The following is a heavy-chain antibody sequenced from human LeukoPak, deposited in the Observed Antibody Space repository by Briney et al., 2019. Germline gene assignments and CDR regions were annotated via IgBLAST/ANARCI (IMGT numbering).Heavy chain of an antibody. J-gene: IGHJ4*02. CDR3: AKDVSATLDS. CDR2: IRYDGRNI. Sequence: GGSLRLSCAASGITFSSYGMPWVRQAPGKGLEWVAFIRYDGRNINYADSVKGRFTISRDDSKNTLYLQMNSLRAEDTAVYYCAKDVSATLDSWGQGTLVTVSS. D-gene: IGHD2-15*01. V-gene: IGHV3-30*02. CDR1: GITFSSYG.